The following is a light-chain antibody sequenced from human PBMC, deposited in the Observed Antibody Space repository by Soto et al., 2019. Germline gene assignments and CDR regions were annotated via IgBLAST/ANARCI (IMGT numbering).Light chain of an antibody. CDR2: DVS. J-gene: IGKJ4*01. V-gene: IGKV1-33*01. CDR1: QDITNY. Sequence: IQTIHTQCCLSAPVVQGLTVTCQASQDITNYLNWYQQKPGKAPKLLIYDVSKLEAGVPSRFSGSGSGTDFTLTISSLQPEDIATYYCQQYDNRPLTFGGGTKVDI. CDR3: QQYDNRPLT.